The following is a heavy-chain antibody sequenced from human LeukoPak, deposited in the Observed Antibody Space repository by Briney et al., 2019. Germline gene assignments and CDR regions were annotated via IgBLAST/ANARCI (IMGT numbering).Heavy chain of an antibody. D-gene: IGHD3/OR15-3a*01. Sequence: GGSLRLSCAASGFTFSTYEMNWVRQAPGKGLEWISYINSNANTIYYADSVKGRFTISRDNSKNTLFLQMNSLRAEDTAVYYCAKGDWGSGWGQGTLVTVSS. J-gene: IGHJ4*02. V-gene: IGHV3-48*03. CDR3: AKGDWGSG. CDR2: INSNANTI. CDR1: GFTFSTYE.